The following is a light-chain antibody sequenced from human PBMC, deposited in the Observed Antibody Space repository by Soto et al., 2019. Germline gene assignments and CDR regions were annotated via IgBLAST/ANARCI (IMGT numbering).Light chain of an antibody. Sequence: QSVLTQPASVSGAPGQRVTISCTGSNSNFGAGYDAHWYQQLPGTAPRLVIYGKSNRPSGVPDRFSGSKSGTSASLVITGLQAEDEADYYCQSFDSSLNGFVFGSGTKVTVL. CDR2: GKS. CDR3: QSFDSSLNGFV. J-gene: IGLJ1*01. CDR1: NSNFGAGYD. V-gene: IGLV1-40*01.